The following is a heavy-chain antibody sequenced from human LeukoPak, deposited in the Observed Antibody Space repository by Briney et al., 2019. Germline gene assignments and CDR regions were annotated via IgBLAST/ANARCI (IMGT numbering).Heavy chain of an antibody. CDR3: ARRAGTGDRDYFDS. CDR2: IYYSGSS. D-gene: IGHD3/OR15-3a*01. J-gene: IGHJ4*02. V-gene: IGHV4-39*01. Sequence: SETLSLTCTVSGGSISSSSYYWGWIRQPPGKGLEWIGSIYYSGSSYYNPSLKSRVTISVHTSKNQFSLRLSSVTAADTAIYYCARRAGTGDRDYFDSWGQGTLVTVSS. CDR1: GGSISSSSYY.